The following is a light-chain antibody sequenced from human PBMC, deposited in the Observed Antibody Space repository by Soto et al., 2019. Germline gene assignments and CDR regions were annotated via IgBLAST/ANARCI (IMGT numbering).Light chain of an antibody. CDR3: CSYVYTNNWV. CDR1: RSGFLSSDG. V-gene: IGLV2-23*01. Sequence: QSALTQPASVSGSPGQSITISCTGTRSGFLSSDGVSWYQHVPGKAPKLIIYEGNTRPSGVSTRFSGPKSGNMASLTISGLQADDEADYYCCSYVYTNNWVFGGGTKLTVL. CDR2: EGN. J-gene: IGLJ3*02.